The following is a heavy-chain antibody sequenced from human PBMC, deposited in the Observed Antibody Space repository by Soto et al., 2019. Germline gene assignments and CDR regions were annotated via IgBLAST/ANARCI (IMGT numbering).Heavy chain of an antibody. J-gene: IGHJ3*02. D-gene: IGHD2-2*01. V-gene: IGHV3-30-3*01. CDR1: GFTFSSYA. Sequence: QVQLVESGGGVVQPGRSLRLSCAASGFTFSSYAMHWVRQAPGKGLEWVAVISYDGSNKYYADSVKGRFTISRDNSKNTLYLRMNSLRAEDTAVYYCARTPDPADPPRRAFDIWGQGTMVTVSS. CDR3: ARTPDPADPPRRAFDI. CDR2: ISYDGSNK.